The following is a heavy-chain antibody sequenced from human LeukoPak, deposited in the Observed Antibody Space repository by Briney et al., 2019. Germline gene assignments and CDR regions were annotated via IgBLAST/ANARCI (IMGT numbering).Heavy chain of an antibody. CDR2: INPNSGDT. V-gene: IGHV1-2*06. CDR3: ARVAYGDNATPFDH. Sequence: GASVKVSCKASGYIFTDYYIHWVRQAPGQGPEWMGRINPNSGDTDSAQKFQGRVTMTRVTPITTVYMEMRRLTSDDTAVYYCARVAYGDNATPFDHWGQGTLVTVSS. J-gene: IGHJ4*02. D-gene: IGHD4-17*01. CDR1: GYIFTDYY.